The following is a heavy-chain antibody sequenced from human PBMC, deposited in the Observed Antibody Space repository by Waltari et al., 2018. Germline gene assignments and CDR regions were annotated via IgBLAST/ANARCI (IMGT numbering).Heavy chain of an antibody. V-gene: IGHV4-39*01. D-gene: IGHD3-10*01. Sequence: QLQLQESGPGLVKPSETLSLTCTVSGGTISRSSSYWGCIRQPPWKGLEWIGSIYYSGSTYYNPSLKSRVTISVDTSKNQFSLKLSSVTAADTAVYYCARRRGGSLLWGQGTLVTVSS. CDR1: GGTISRSSSY. CDR3: ARRRGGSLL. CDR2: IYYSGST. J-gene: IGHJ4*02.